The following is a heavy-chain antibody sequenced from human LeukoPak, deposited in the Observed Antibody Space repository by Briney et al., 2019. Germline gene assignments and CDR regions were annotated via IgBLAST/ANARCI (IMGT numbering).Heavy chain of an antibody. J-gene: IGHJ4*02. CDR1: GGSISNYY. CDR2: IYYSGST. CDR3: ARLAGY. Sequence: SETLSLTCTVSGGSISNYYRSWIRQPPGKGLEWIGYIYYSGSTNYNPSLRSRVTISVDTSKNQFSLKLSSVTAADTAVYYCARLAGYWGQGTLVTVSS. D-gene: IGHD3-10*01. V-gene: IGHV4-59*01.